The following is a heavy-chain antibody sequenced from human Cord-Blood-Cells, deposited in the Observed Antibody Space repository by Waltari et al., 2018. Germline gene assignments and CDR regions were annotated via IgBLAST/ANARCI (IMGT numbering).Heavy chain of an antibody. V-gene: IGHV1-2*02. J-gene: IGHJ4*02. D-gene: IGHD5-12*01. CDR1: GYTFTGYY. CDR2: VNPNSGGA. Sequence: QVQLVQSGAEVKKPGASVKVSCKASGYTFTGYYMHWVRQAPGQGLEWMGWVNPNSGGANCEQKCQGRVTRTRETSISTDDMELSRLRSDETAVYYCARVYGGYDTLDYWGQGTLVTVSS. CDR3: ARVYGGYDTLDY.